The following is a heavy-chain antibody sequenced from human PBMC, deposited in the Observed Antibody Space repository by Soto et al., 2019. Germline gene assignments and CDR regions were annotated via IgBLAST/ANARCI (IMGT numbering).Heavy chain of an antibody. J-gene: IGHJ6*02. V-gene: IGHV1-58*01. CDR2: IVVGSGNT. D-gene: IGHD6-19*01. CDR1: GFTFTSSA. Sequence: GASVKVSCKASGFTFTSSAVRWVRQARGQRLEWKGWIVVGSGNTNYAQRFQERVTITRDMSTSTAYMELSSLRSEDTAVYYCAAEGLAVAAPGYYYYGMDVWGQGTTVTVSS. CDR3: AAEGLAVAAPGYYYYGMDV.